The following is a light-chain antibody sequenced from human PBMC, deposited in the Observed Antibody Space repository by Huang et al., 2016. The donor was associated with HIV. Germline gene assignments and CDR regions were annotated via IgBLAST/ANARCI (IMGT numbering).Light chain of an antibody. CDR1: QSFSSNY. V-gene: IGKV3-20*01. CDR3: QQYGSSVVT. Sequence: EIVLTQSPGTLSLSPGERATLSCRASQSFSSNYLAWYQQKPGQAPRLLLYGAASRATGIPDRFSGSGSGTDFTLIISRLEPEDFAVYYCQQYGSSVVTFGQGTKVEVK. J-gene: IGKJ1*01. CDR2: GAA.